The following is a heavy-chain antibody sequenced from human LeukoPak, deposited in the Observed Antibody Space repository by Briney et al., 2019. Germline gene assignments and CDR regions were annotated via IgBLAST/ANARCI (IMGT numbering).Heavy chain of an antibody. V-gene: IGHV1-69*13. CDR1: GGTFSSYA. CDR3: ARDPGRRGSHLLFQH. D-gene: IGHD5-12*01. Sequence: SVKVSCKASGGTFSSYAISWVRQAPGQGLEWMGGIIPIFGTANYAQKFQGRVTTTADESTSTAYMELSSLRSEDTAVYYCARDPGRRGSHLLFQHWGQGTLVTVSS. CDR2: IIPIFGTA. J-gene: IGHJ1*01.